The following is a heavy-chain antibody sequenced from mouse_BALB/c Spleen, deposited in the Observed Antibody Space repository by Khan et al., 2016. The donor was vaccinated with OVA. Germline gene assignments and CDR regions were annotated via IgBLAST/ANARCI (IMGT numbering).Heavy chain of an antibody. V-gene: IGHV9-3-1*01. CDR2: INTYTGEP. J-gene: IGHJ1*01. D-gene: IGHD1-1*02. CDR1: GYTFTNYG. CDR3: ASGGCWYFDV. Sequence: QIQLVQSGPELKKPGETVKISCTASGYTFTNYGMNWVKQAPGKGLKWMGWINTYTGEPTYADDFKGRFAFSLETSASTAYLQINNLKNEDTATYVCASGGCWYFDVWGAGTTVTVSS.